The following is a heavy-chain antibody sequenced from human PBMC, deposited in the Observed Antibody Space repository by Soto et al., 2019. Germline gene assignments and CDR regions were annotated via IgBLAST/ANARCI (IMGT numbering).Heavy chain of an antibody. Sequence: QVQLVQSGAEVKKPGSSVKVSCKASGGTFSSYAISWVRQAPGQGLEWMGWIIPIFGTANYAQKFQGRIMITADETTSTAYMELSSLRSENTAVYYCARDASFDYYYYGMDVWGQGTTVTVSS. CDR1: GGTFSSYA. V-gene: IGHV1-69*01. J-gene: IGHJ6*02. CDR3: ARDASFDYYYYGMDV. CDR2: IIPIFGTA. D-gene: IGHD3-10*01.